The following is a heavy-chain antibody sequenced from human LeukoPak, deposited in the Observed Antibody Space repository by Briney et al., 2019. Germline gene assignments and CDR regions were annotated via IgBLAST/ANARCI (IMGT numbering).Heavy chain of an antibody. Sequence: SETLSLTCAVSGGSISSNNWWSWVRQPPGKGLEWIGEIYHSGTTNYNPSLKSRVTISVDKSKNQISLKLSSVTAADTAVYYCARQNYGAAPLRYWGQGTLVTVSS. CDR2: IYHSGTT. CDR3: ARQNYGAAPLRY. CDR1: GGSISSNNW. V-gene: IGHV4-4*02. J-gene: IGHJ4*02. D-gene: IGHD4/OR15-4a*01.